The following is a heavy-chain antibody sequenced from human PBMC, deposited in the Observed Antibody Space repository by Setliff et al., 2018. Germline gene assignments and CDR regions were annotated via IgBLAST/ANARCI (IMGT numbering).Heavy chain of an antibody. J-gene: IGHJ4*02. CDR2: ISSSSSTI. V-gene: IGHV3-23*01. Sequence: GGSLRLSCATSGFTFSSYAMSWVRQAPGKGLEWVSYISSSSSTIYYADSMKGRFTISRDNSKNTLYLQMNSLRAEDTAVYYCARFAKCGGHCWNDYWGQGTRVTVSS. CDR1: GFTFSSYA. D-gene: IGHD2-21*02. CDR3: ARFAKCGGHCWNDY.